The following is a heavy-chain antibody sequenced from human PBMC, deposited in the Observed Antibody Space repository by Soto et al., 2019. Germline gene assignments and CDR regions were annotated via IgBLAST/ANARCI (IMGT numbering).Heavy chain of an antibody. CDR2: IGGGGGGT. D-gene: IGHD3-22*01. J-gene: IGHJ4*02. Sequence: GGSRRRSWGASGFTFSIYGMSWVREAPGKGLEWVSTIGGGGGGTSYADFVRGRFTISRDNSKNTLYLQMNSLRAEDTAVYYCAKDAPGSGWLSDYWGLGTLVTFSS. CDR1: GFTFSIYG. V-gene: IGHV3-23*01. CDR3: AKDAPGSGWLSDY.